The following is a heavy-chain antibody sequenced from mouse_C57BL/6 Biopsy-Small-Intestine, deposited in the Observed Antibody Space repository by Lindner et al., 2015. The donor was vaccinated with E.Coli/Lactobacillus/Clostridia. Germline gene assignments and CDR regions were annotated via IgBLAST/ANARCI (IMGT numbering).Heavy chain of an antibody. Sequence: VQLQESGPELVKPGASVKISCKASGYSFTGYYMNWVKQSPEKSLEWIGEINPSTGGTTYNQKLKAKATLTVDKSSSTAYMQLKSLTSEDSAVYYCARGTGNDYWGQGTTLTVSS. CDR2: INPSTGGT. D-gene: IGHD4-1*01. V-gene: IGHV1-42*01. J-gene: IGHJ2*01. CDR3: ARGTGNDY. CDR1: GYSFTGYY.